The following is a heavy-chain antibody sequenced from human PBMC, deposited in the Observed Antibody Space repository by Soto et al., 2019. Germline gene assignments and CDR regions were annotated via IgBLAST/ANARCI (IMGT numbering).Heavy chain of an antibody. D-gene: IGHD1-26*01. CDR1: GFTFSSYA. CDR2: ISGSGGST. CDR3: ARNGSARLYDI. J-gene: IGHJ3*02. V-gene: IGHV3-23*01. Sequence: GSLRLSCAASGFTFSSYAMSWVRQAPGKGLEWVSPISGSGGSTYYADSVKGRFTISRDNSKNTLYLQMNSLRAEDTAVYYYARNGSARLYDICGQRTMVTVS.